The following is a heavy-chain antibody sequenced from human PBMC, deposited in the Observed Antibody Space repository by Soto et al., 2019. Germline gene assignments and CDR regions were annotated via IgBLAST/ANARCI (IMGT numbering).Heavy chain of an antibody. J-gene: IGHJ4*02. CDR2: ISGNGGST. D-gene: IGHD6-6*01. CDR1: GFTFSVYA. CDR3: AKDRTFGPPLVRFDS. V-gene: IGHV3-23*01. Sequence: GGSLRLSCAASGFTFSVYAMTWVRQAPGKGLEWVSAISGNGGSTYYADSVKGRFTISRDNSKSTLHLQMNSLRVEDTAVYYCAKDRTFGPPLVRFDSWGQGTLVTVSS.